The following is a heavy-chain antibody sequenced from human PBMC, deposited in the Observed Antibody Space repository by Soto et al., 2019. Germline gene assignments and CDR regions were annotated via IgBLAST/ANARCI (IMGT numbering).Heavy chain of an antibody. V-gene: IGHV4-38-2*02. J-gene: IGHJ4*02. Sequence: SETLSLTCNVSGSSISSAYYWGWVRQPPGRGLEWIGSVFHRGTTYYNPSLMSRVTISLDTSKNQFSLKLSSVTAADTAVYYCAGDFWTGYPLFDYWGQGALVTVSS. CDR2: VFHRGTT. CDR1: GSSISSAYY. D-gene: IGHD3-3*01. CDR3: AGDFWTGYPLFDY.